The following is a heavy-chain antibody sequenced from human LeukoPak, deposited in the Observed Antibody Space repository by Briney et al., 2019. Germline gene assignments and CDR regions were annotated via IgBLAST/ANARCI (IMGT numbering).Heavy chain of an antibody. V-gene: IGHV3-23*01. Sequence: GGSLRLSCAASGFTFSSYAMSWVRQAPGKGLEWVSAISGSGGSTYYADSVKGRFTISRDNSKNTLYLQMNSLRAEDTAVYYRAKDREEYSGYATFDYWGQGTLVTVSS. CDR2: ISGSGGST. CDR3: AKDREEYSGYATFDY. J-gene: IGHJ4*02. CDR1: GFTFSSYA. D-gene: IGHD5-12*01.